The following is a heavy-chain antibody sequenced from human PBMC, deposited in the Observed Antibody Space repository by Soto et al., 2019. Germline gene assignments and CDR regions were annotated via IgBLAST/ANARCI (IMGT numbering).Heavy chain of an antibody. CDR3: TTERVVAAIELYYYYGMDV. Sequence: LSLTCGVSGGSFSDYFWSWVRQAPGKGLEWVGFIRSKAYGGTTEYAASVKGRFTISRDDSKSTAYLQMNSLKTEDTAVYYCTTERVVAAIELYYYYGMDVWGQGTTVTVSS. D-gene: IGHD2-15*01. CDR1: GGSFSDYF. CDR2: IRSKAYGGTT. J-gene: IGHJ6*02. V-gene: IGHV3-49*04.